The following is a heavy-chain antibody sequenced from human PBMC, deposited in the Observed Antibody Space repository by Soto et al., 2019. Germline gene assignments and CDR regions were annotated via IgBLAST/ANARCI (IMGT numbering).Heavy chain of an antibody. CDR2: ISGSGDST. J-gene: IGHJ4*02. V-gene: IGHV3-23*01. CDR1: GFTFSSYA. CDR3: AKEAPVRTLIAATCWHFDY. Sequence: EVQLLESGGGLVQPRGSLRLSCAASGFTFSSYAMSWVRQAPGKGLEWVSGISGSGDSTYYADSVKGRFTISRDNSKNTLYLQMNSLRVEDTAVYYCAKEAPVRTLIAATCWHFDYWGQGTLVTVSS. D-gene: IGHD5-12*01.